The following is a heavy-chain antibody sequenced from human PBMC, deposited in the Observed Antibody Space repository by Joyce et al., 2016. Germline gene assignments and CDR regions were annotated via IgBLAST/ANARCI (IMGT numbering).Heavy chain of an antibody. CDR2: ISYDGIYK. V-gene: IGHV3-30*18. Sequence: QVQLVESGGGVVQPGRSLRLSCAASGLTLSNYGVHWVRQAPGKGLEGVEVISYDGIYKDYADSVKGRFNISRDNSKNTEFLEMNSLRTEDTAVYYCAKILTATYSSGWFLDYWGQGTLVTVSS. CDR3: AKILTATYSSGWFLDY. CDR1: GLTLSNYG. D-gene: IGHD6-25*01. J-gene: IGHJ4*02.